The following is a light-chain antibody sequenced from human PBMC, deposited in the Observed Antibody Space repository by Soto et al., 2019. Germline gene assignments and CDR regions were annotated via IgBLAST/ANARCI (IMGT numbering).Light chain of an antibody. CDR1: QGVSSY. Sequence: EIVLTQSPGTLSLSPGGRATLSCRASQGVSSYLAWYQQKPGQAPRLLIYDASNRATGIPARFSGSGSGTDFTLTISSLEPEDFAVYYCQQRSNWPPTWTFGQGTKVDIK. CDR3: QQRSNWPPTWT. V-gene: IGKV3-11*01. CDR2: DAS. J-gene: IGKJ1*01.